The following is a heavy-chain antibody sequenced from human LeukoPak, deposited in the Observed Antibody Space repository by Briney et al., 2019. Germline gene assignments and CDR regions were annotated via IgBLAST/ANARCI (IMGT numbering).Heavy chain of an antibody. CDR2: FNPKTGDR. V-gene: IGHV1-2*02. CDR1: GYTFTGYY. CDR3: AREGLYSSSSDFDY. D-gene: IGHD6-13*01. Sequence: ASVKVSCKASGYTFTGYYVHWVRQAPGQGLQWMGYFNPKTGDRKYAQKLQGRVSMTRDTSISTAYMELSGLRSDDTAVYYCAREGLYSSSSDFDYWGQGTLVTVSS. J-gene: IGHJ4*02.